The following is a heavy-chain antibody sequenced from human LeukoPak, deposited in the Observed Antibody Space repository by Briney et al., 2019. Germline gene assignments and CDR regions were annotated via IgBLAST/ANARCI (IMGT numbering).Heavy chain of an antibody. CDR1: GYTLTELS. CDR3: ATRMNGMVRALPSYYYYMDV. CDR2: FDPEDGET. V-gene: IGHV1-24*01. Sequence: GASVKVSCKVSGYTLTELSMHWVRQAPGKGLEWMGGFDPEDGETIYAQKFQGRVTMTEDTSTDTAYMELSSLRSEDTAVYYCATRMNGMVRALPSYYYYMDVWGKGTTVTVSS. J-gene: IGHJ6*03. D-gene: IGHD3-10*01.